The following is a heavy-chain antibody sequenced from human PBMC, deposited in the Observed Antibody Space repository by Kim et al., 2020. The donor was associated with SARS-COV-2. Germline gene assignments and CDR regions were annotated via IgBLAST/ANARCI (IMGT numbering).Heavy chain of an antibody. J-gene: IGHJ4*02. CDR3: AKESRLTTRTNGGDGFDY. D-gene: IGHD4-17*01. V-gene: IGHV3-23*01. Sequence: GGSLRLSCVASGFTFTTDAMNWVRQAPGKGLEWVSCISGDGGSTYYADSVKGRFTISRDSSKNPLYLQMNSLRAEDTAVYYCAKESRLTTRTNGGDGFDYWGEGTMVTVSP. CDR2: ISGDGGST. CDR1: GFTFTTDA.